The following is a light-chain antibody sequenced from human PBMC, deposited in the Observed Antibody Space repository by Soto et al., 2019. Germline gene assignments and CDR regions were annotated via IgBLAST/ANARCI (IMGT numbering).Light chain of an antibody. CDR3: AAWDDSLNRPV. CDR2: TNY. Sequence: QAVVTQPPSASGTPGQTVSISCSGGRANIGSNTVNWYQQLPGTATKLLIYTNYQRPSGVPDRFSGSKSDTSASLAISGLRSEDEADYYCAAWDDSLNRPVFGGGTKVTVL. V-gene: IGLV1-44*01. J-gene: IGLJ2*01. CDR1: RANIGSNT.